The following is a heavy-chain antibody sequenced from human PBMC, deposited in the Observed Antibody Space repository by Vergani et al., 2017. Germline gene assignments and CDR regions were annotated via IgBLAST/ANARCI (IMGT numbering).Heavy chain of an antibody. J-gene: IGHJ4*02. Sequence: QVQLQESGPGLVKPSETLSLTCTVSGGSVSSGSYYWSWIRQPAGKGLEWIGYIYHSGSTYYNPSLKSRVTISVDTSKNQFSLKLSSVTAADTAVYYCARLPSTTYYDFWSGSPHVYFDYWGQGTLVTVSS. V-gene: IGHV4-61*10. CDR2: IYHSGST. CDR3: ARLPSTTYYDFWSGSPHVYFDY. D-gene: IGHD3-3*01. CDR1: GGSVSSGSYY.